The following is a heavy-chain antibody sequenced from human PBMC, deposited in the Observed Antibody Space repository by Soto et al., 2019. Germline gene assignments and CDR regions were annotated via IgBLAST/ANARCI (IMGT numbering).Heavy chain of an antibody. J-gene: IGHJ4*02. V-gene: IGHV3-23*01. CDR1: GFTFSSYA. CDR3: AKDTYYYGSGSYSGFDY. CDR2: ISGSGGST. Sequence: PGGSLRLSCAASGFTFSSYAMSWVRQAPGKGLEWVSAISGSGGSTYYADSVKGRFTISRDNSKNTLYLQMNSLRAEDAAVYYCAKDTYYYGSGSYSGFDYWGQGTLVTVSS. D-gene: IGHD3-10*01.